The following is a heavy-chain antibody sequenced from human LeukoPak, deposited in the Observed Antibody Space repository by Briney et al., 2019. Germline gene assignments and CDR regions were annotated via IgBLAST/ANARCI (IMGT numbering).Heavy chain of an antibody. CDR3: AKDSTGEY. CDR2: IRSSGGST. Sequence: PGGSLRLSCAASGFTFSSYAMSWVRQAPGKGLEWVSAIRSSGGSTNYADSVKGRFIISRDDSKNTVYLQMHNLRAEDTAVYYCAKDSTGEYWGQGTLVTVSS. D-gene: IGHD7-27*01. V-gene: IGHV3-23*01. CDR1: GFTFSSYA. J-gene: IGHJ4*02.